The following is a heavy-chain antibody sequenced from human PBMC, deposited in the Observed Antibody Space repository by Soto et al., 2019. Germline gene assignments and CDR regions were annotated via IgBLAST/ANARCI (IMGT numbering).Heavy chain of an antibody. V-gene: IGHV3-30-3*01. CDR2: ISYDGSNK. Sequence: QVQLVESGGGVVQPGRSLRLSCAASGFTFSSYAMHWVRQAPGKGLEWVALISYDGSNKEYADSVKGRFTISRDNSKNXMFLQMNSRRVEDTAVYYWARPRKIYIVTTIPFDYWGQGTLVTVSS. CDR1: GFTFSSYA. D-gene: IGHD3-22*01. J-gene: IGHJ4*02. CDR3: ARPRKIYIVTTIPFDY.